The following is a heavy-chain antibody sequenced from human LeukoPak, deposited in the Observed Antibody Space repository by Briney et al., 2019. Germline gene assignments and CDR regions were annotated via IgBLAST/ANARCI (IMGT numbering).Heavy chain of an antibody. Sequence: SETLSLTCAVSGGPISSGGYSWSWIRQPPGKGLEWIGYIYHSGSTYYNPSLKSRVTISVDTSKNQFSLKLSSVTAADTAVYYCARAREYYDYVWGSYRDRARYYFDYWGQGTLVTVSS. J-gene: IGHJ4*02. V-gene: IGHV4-30-2*01. CDR2: IYHSGST. CDR1: GGPISSGGYS. D-gene: IGHD3-16*02. CDR3: ARAREYYDYVWGSYRDRARYYFDY.